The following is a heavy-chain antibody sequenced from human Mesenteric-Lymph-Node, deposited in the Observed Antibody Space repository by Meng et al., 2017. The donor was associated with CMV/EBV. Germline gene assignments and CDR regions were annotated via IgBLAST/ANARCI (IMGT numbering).Heavy chain of an antibody. Sequence: ASVKVSCKASGYTFTGYYMHWVRQAPGQGLEGMGWINPNSGGTNYAQKFQGRVTMTRDTSISTAYMELSRLRSDATAVYYCASLNSIVVVPAAMDNWFDPWGQGTLVTVSS. CDR2: INPNSGGT. J-gene: IGHJ5*02. CDR1: GYTFTGYY. V-gene: IGHV1-2*02. D-gene: IGHD2-2*01. CDR3: ASLNSIVVVPAAMDNWFDP.